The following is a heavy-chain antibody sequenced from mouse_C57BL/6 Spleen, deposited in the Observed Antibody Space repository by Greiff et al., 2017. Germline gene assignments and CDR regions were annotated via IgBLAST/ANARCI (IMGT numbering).Heavy chain of an antibody. Sequence: EVQRVESGAELVRPGASVKLSCTASGFNIKDDYMHWVKQRPEQGLEWIGWIDPENGDTEYASKFQGKATITADTSSNTAYLQLSSLTSEDTAVYYCRSDYGAYWGQGTLVTVSA. J-gene: IGHJ3*01. D-gene: IGHD2-13*01. CDR1: GFNIKDDY. CDR2: IDPENGDT. V-gene: IGHV14-4*01. CDR3: RSDYGAY.